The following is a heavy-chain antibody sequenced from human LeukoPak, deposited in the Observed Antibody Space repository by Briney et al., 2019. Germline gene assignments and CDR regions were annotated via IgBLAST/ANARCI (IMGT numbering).Heavy chain of an antibody. J-gene: IGHJ4*02. CDR3: ARRNSDDILTGRKYYFDY. CDR1: GYSFTSYW. D-gene: IGHD3-9*01. CDR2: IYPGDSDT. Sequence: GESLKTSCKGSGYSFTSYWIGWVRQMPGKGLEWMGIIYPGDSDTRYSPSFQGQVTISADKSISTAYLQWSSLKASDTAMYYCARRNSDDILTGRKYYFDYWGQGTLVTVSS. V-gene: IGHV5-51*01.